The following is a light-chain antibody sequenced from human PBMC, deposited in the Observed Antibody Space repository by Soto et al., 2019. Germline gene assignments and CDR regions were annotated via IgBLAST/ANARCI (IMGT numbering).Light chain of an antibody. CDR2: GAS. J-gene: IGKJ1*01. V-gene: IGKV3-15*01. CDR1: QSVSSK. CDR3: QQYNNWLWT. Sequence: EIVMTQSPATLSVSPGERATLSCRASQSVSSKVAWYQQKPGQAPRLLIYGASTRATGIPARFSGSGSGTEFHLTISSLQSEDFAVYYCQQYNNWLWTFGQGTKVEI.